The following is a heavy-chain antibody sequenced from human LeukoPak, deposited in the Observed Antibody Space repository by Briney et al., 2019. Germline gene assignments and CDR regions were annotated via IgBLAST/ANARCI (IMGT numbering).Heavy chain of an antibody. J-gene: IGHJ5*01. Sequence: GGSLRLSCAASGFTFSSYGMHWVRQAPGKGLEWVAVISYDGSNKYYADSVKGRFTISRDNSKNTLYLQMNSLRAEDTAVYYCAKDSRWYSADDSWGQGTLVTVSS. CDR3: AKDSRWYSADDS. V-gene: IGHV3-30*18. CDR1: GFTFSSYG. D-gene: IGHD5-24*01. CDR2: ISYDGSNK.